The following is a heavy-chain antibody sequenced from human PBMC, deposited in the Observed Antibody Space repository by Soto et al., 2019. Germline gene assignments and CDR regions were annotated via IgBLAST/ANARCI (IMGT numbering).Heavy chain of an antibody. V-gene: IGHV3-30-3*01. CDR2: ISYDGSNK. J-gene: IGHJ4*02. D-gene: IGHD5-12*01. CDR1: GFTFSSYA. CDR3: AREGSDSGYDTTFDY. Sequence: QVQLVESGGGVVQPGRSLRLSCAASGFTFSSYAMHWVRQAPGKGLEWVAVISYDGSNKYYADSVKGRFTISRDNSKNTLYLQMNSLRAEDTAAYYCAREGSDSGYDTTFDYWGQGTLVTVSS.